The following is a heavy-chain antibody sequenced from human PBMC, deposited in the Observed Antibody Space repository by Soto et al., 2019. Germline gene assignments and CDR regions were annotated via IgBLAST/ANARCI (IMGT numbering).Heavy chain of an antibody. CDR2: ISYDGSNK. J-gene: IGHJ6*02. D-gene: IGHD3-10*01. Sequence: QVQLVESGGGVVQPGRSLRLSCAASGFTFSSYAMHWVCQAPGKGLEWVAVISYDGSNKYYADSVKGRFTISRDNSKNTPYLQMNSLRAKDTAVYYCARDIKSNNYYGMDVWGQGTTVTVSS. CDR3: ARDIKSNNYYGMDV. CDR1: GFTFSSYA. V-gene: IGHV3-30-3*01.